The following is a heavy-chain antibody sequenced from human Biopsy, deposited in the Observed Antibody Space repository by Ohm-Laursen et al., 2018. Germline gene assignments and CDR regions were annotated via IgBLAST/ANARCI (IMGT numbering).Heavy chain of an antibody. D-gene: IGHD3-16*01. CDR2: INHRGSA. CDR1: GGSFSDYY. V-gene: IGHV4-34*01. Sequence: GTLSLTWAVYGGSFSDYYWSWIRQPPGKGLEWIGKINHRGSANHNPSLRSRVTMSVDTSKNQFSLKLTSVTAADTAVYYCARMGASRNRDDYWGQGTLVTVSS. J-gene: IGHJ4*02. CDR3: ARMGASRNRDDY.